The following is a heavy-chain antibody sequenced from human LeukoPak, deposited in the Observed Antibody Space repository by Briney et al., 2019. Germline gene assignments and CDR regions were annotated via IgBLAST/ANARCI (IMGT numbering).Heavy chain of an antibody. CDR3: ARVAYDSSGYYVGTYFDY. CDR1: GGSISSSSYY. J-gene: IGHJ4*02. CDR2: IYYSGST. V-gene: IGHV4-39*07. D-gene: IGHD3-22*01. Sequence: SETLSLTCTVSGGSISSSSYYWGWIRQPPGKGLEWIGSIYYSGSTYYNPSLKSRVTISVDTSKNQFSLKLSSVTAADTAVYYCARVAYDSSGYYVGTYFDYWGQGTLATVSS.